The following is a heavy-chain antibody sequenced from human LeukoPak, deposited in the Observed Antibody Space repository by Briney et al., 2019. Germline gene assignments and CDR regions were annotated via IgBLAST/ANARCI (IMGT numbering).Heavy chain of an antibody. CDR1: GFTFRSYG. D-gene: IGHD3-22*01. CDR2: ISSSSSYI. Sequence: PGGSLRLSCAASGFTFRSYGMNWVRQAPGKGLEWVSSISSSSSYIYSADSVKGRFTISRDNAKNSLYLQMNSLGAEDTAVYYCARDFSDSSGYYYYFDYWGQGTLVTVSS. V-gene: IGHV3-21*01. J-gene: IGHJ4*02. CDR3: ARDFSDSSGYYYYFDY.